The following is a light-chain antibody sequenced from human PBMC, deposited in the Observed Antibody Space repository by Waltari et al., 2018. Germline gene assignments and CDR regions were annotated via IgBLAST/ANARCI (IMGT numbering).Light chain of an antibody. J-gene: IGKJ4*01. V-gene: IGKV3-20*01. CDR2: GAS. CDR1: QTVRTTY. Sequence: EIVLTQSPDTLSLSPGARATLSCRASQTVRTTYLAWYQQKPGQAPTLLIYGASSRATGIPDRFSGSGSGTDFSLTISSLEPEDFAVYYCQQYDISPLTFGGGTKVEIK. CDR3: QQYDISPLT.